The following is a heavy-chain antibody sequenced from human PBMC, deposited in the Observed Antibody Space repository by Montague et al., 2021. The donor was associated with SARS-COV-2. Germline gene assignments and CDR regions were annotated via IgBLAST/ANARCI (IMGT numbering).Heavy chain of an antibody. CDR2: IYWDDDK. V-gene: IGHV2-5*02. D-gene: IGHD6-6*01. Sequence: PALGKPTQTLTLTCTFSGFSLSTRTVGVGWIRQPPGKALEWLALIYWDDDKRYSPSLKSRLTITEVTSKNQVVLTMTNMDPVDTATYYCAHRLPAVAAFDYWGQGTLVTVSS. CDR1: GFSLSTRTVG. CDR3: AHRLPAVAAFDY. J-gene: IGHJ4*02.